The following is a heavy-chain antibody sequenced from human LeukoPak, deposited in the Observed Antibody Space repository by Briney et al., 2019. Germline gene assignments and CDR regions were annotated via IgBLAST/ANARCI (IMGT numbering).Heavy chain of an antibody. Sequence: GGSLRLSCTASGFTFGDYAMSWFRQAPGKGLEWVSSISGSSSYIYYADSVKGRFTISRDNAKNSLYLQMNSLRAEDTAVYYCARDDRYSSSSSDFDYWGQGTLVTVSS. CDR1: GFTFGDYA. CDR3: ARDDRYSSSSSDFDY. CDR2: ISGSSSYI. V-gene: IGHV3-21*01. D-gene: IGHD6-6*01. J-gene: IGHJ4*02.